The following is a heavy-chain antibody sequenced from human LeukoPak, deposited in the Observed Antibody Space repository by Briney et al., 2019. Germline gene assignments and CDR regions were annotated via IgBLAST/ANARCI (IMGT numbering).Heavy chain of an antibody. J-gene: IGHJ5*02. Sequence: PGGSLRLSCGASGSTFPIYAMTWVRQAPGKGLQWVSAITGSGRSAYYADSVKGRFTISRDNSANTLYLRMNGLRAEDTARYYCATLPRGPTGYVGYGGEDLWGQGTLVTVSS. D-gene: IGHD5-12*01. CDR1: GSTFPIYA. CDR3: ATLPRGPTGYVGYGGEDL. CDR2: ITGSGRSA. V-gene: IGHV3-23*01.